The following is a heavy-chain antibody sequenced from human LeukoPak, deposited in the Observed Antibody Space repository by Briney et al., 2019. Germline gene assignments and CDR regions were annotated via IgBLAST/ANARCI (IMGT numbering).Heavy chain of an antibody. CDR2: ISSSGSTI. CDR1: GFTFSDYY. J-gene: IGHJ4*02. V-gene: IGHV3-11*04. Sequence: GGSLRLSCAACGFTFSDYYMSWIRQAPGKGLEWVSYISSSGSTIYYADSVKGRFTISRDNAKNSLYLQMNSLRAEDTAVYYCARGGPDYYDSSGYWDYWGQGTLVTVSS. D-gene: IGHD3-22*01. CDR3: ARGGPDYYDSSGYWDY.